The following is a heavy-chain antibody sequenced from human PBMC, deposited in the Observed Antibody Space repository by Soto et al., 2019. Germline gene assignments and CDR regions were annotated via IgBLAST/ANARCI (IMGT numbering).Heavy chain of an antibody. CDR1: GFTSSDYA. D-gene: IGHD3-22*01. Sequence: QPGGSLRLSCAASGFTSSDYAMTWVRQAPGKGLEWVSVFSASGSTYYADSVKGRFTISRDNSKSTLFLEMNSLRVEDTAVYYCARERTTMIVVVMTDWGQGTMVTVSS. J-gene: IGHJ3*01. CDR2: FSASGST. CDR3: ARERTTMIVVVMTD. V-gene: IGHV3-23*01.